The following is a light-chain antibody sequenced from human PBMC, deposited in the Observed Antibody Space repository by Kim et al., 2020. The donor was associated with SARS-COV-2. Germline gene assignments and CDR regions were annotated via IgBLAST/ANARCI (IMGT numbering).Light chain of an antibody. V-gene: IGLV2-11*03. Sequence: GQSITISGPGTSSEFGGYNYVSWYQRQPGKAPIVMIYDVSKRPSGVPNRFSCCKSGNTAFLTICGLEPEDEADDDCCSYADTYTWVFGGGTKLTVL. CDR2: DVS. J-gene: IGLJ3*02. CDR1: SSEFGGYNY. CDR3: CSYADTYTWV.